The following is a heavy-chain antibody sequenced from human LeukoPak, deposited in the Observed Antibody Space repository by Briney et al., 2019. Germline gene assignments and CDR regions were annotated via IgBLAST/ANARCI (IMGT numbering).Heavy chain of an antibody. D-gene: IGHD6-19*01. Sequence: ASVKVSCKASGYTFTGYYMHWVRQAPGQGLEWMGWINPNSGGTNYAQKFQGRVTMTRDTSISTAYMELSRLRSDDTAVYYCARARIAVAGYCDYWGQGNLVTVSS. CDR3: ARARIAVAGYCDY. V-gene: IGHV1-2*02. CDR1: GYTFTGYY. J-gene: IGHJ4*02. CDR2: INPNSGGT.